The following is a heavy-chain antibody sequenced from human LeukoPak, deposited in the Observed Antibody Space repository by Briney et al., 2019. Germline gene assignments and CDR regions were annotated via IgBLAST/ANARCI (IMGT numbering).Heavy chain of an antibody. J-gene: IGHJ4*02. V-gene: IGHV4-39*01. D-gene: IGHD5-24*01. CDR1: GGSISSSSYY. CDR2: IYYSGST. Sequence: PSETLSLTCTVSGGSISSSSYYWGWIRQPPGKGLEWIGSIYYSGSTYYNPSLKSRVTIPVDTSKNQFSLKLSSVTAADTAVYYCARKGDGYNYYFDYWGQGTLVTVSS. CDR3: ARKGDGYNYYFDY.